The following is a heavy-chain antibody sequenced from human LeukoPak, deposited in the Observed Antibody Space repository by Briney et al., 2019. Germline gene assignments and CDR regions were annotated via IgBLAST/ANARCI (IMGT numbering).Heavy chain of an antibody. J-gene: IGHJ6*02. V-gene: IGHV3-33*01. CDR1: GFTFSSYG. CDR2: IWYDGSNK. Sequence: GGSLRLSCAASGFTFSSYGMHWVRQAPGKGLEWVAVIWYDGSNKYYADSVKGRFTISRDNSKNTLYLQMNSLRAEDTAVYYCARDGDVVVVAAAYGMDVWGQGTTVTVSS. D-gene: IGHD2-15*01. CDR3: ARDGDVVVVAAAYGMDV.